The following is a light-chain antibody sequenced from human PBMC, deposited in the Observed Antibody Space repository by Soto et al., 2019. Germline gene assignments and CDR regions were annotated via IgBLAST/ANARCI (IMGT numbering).Light chain of an antibody. V-gene: IGKV3-20*01. CDR1: QRVRSNY. Sequence: EKVLSQSPGTLSLSPGERATLACRASQRVRSNYLAWYQQKPGQAPRLLIYGASSRATGVPDRFSGSGSGTDFTLTISRLEPEDFAVYYCQQYGSSPGTFGQGTKVDIK. J-gene: IGKJ1*01. CDR3: QQYGSSPGT. CDR2: GAS.